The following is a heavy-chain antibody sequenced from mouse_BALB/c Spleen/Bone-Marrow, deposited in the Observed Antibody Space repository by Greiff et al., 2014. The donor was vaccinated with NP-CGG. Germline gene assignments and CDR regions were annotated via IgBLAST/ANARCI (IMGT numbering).Heavy chain of an antibody. V-gene: IGHV14-3*02. CDR2: IDPANGNT. D-gene: IGHD2-4*01. J-gene: IGHJ2*01. CDR3: ARLITIDY. CDR1: GFNIKDTY. Sequence: EVQLQQSGAELVKPGASVKLSCTASGFNIKDTYMHWVKQRPGQGLEWIGRIDPANGNTKYDPKFQGKATITADTSSNTAYLQLSILTSEDTAVYYCARLITIDYWGQGTTLTVSS.